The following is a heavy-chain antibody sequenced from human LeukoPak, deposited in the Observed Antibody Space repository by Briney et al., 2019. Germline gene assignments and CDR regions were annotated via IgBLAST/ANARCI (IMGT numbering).Heavy chain of an antibody. D-gene: IGHD3-10*01. Sequence: ASVKVSCKASGYTFTGYYMHLVRQAPGQGLEWMGWINPNSGGTNYAQKFQGRVTMTRDTSISTAYMELSRLRSDDTAVYYCARGPRERLWFGESWRNWFDPWGQGTLVTVSS. CDR2: INPNSGGT. V-gene: IGHV1-2*02. CDR1: GYTFTGYY. J-gene: IGHJ5*02. CDR3: ARGPRERLWFGESWRNWFDP.